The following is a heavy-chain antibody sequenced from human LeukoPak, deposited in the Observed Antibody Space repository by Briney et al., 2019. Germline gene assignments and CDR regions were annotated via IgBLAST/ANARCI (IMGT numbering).Heavy chain of an antibody. CDR2: ISAYNGNT. V-gene: IGHV1-18*01. Sequence: ASVKVSCKASGGTFSSYGISWVRQAPGQGLEWMGWISAYNGNTNYAQKLQGRVTMTTDTSTSTAYMELRSLRSDDTAVYYCARDSPLAARDAFDIWGQGTMVTVSS. D-gene: IGHD6-13*01. CDR1: GGTFSSYG. J-gene: IGHJ3*02. CDR3: ARDSPLAARDAFDI.